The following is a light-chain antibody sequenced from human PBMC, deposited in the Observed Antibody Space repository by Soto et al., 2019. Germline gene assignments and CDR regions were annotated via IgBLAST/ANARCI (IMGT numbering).Light chain of an antibody. CDR3: QQRDNWPWT. CDR1: QSVSSN. V-gene: IGKV3-11*01. CDR2: DVS. J-gene: IGKJ1*01. Sequence: IVLTQSPAILPLSTDVRATLACRARQSVSSNLAWYQHKPGQAPRLLIYDVSNRATGIPGRFSGSGFGTDFTLTISNVEPEDFAVYYCQQRDNWPWTFGQGAKVEIK.